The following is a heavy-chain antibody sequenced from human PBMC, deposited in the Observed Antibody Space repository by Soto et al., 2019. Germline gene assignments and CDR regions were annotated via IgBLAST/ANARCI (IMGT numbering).Heavy chain of an antibody. D-gene: IGHD3-3*01. Sequence: QVQLQQWGAGLLKPSETLSLTCAVYGGSFSGYYWSWIRQPPGKGLDWIGEINHSGSTNYNPSLKSRFTISVDTSKNQFSLKLSSVTAADTAVYYCARGWGQVLRFLESPYGMDVWGQGTTVTVSS. CDR3: ARGWGQVLRFLESPYGMDV. CDR1: GGSFSGYY. J-gene: IGHJ6*02. V-gene: IGHV4-34*01. CDR2: INHSGST.